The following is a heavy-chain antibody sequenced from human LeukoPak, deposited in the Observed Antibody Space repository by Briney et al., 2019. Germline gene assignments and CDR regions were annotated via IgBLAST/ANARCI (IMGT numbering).Heavy chain of an antibody. CDR1: RFTFSSYW. J-gene: IGHJ4*02. CDR3: SRLYSGTRPPDY. CDR2: INHSGST. D-gene: IGHD2-15*01. Sequence: GSLRLSCAASRFTFSSYWMSWVRQPPGKGLEWIGEINHSGSTYYNPSLKSRVTISVDTSKNQISLKVTSVTAADTAIYYCSRLYSGTRPPDYWGQGTLVTVSS. V-gene: IGHV4-34*01.